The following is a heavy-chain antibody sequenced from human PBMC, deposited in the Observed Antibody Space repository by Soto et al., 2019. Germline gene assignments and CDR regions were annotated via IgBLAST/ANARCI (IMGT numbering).Heavy chain of an antibody. V-gene: IGHV4-39*01. CDR2: IYYNGST. CDR1: GASISSSSYY. Sequence: SETLSLTCTVSGASISSSSYYWGWIRQPPGKGLEWIGSIYYNGSTYYNPSLKSRVTISVDTSKNQFSLKLSSVTAADTALYYCARLNAGTTYYYYGMDVWGQGTTVTVSS. CDR3: ARLNAGTTYYYYGMDV. D-gene: IGHD1-7*01. J-gene: IGHJ6*02.